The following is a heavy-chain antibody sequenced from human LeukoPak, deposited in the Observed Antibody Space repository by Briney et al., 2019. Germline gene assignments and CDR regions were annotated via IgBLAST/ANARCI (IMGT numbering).Heavy chain of an antibody. Sequence: GGSLRLSCAASGFTFSSYALTWVRQAPGKGLEWVSSISSSSSYIYYADSVKGRFTISRDNAKNSLYLQMNSLRAEDTAVYYCARTATVTSSFDYWGQGTLVTVSS. CDR3: ARTATVTSSFDY. D-gene: IGHD4-17*01. V-gene: IGHV3-21*01. CDR1: GFTFSSYA. J-gene: IGHJ4*02. CDR2: ISSSSSYI.